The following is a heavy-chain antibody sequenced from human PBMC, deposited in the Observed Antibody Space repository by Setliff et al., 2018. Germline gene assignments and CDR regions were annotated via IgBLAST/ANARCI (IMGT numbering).Heavy chain of an antibody. CDR2: IKSKPNGGTI. CDR3: TTDPSPTFGGVIGAAFDI. D-gene: IGHD3-16*01. J-gene: IGHJ3*02. V-gene: IGHV3-15*07. Sequence: PGGSLRLSCAASGFTFSYAWMHWVRQAPGKGLEWVGRIKSKPNGGTIDYAAPVKGRFTISRDDSKNTLYLQMNSLKTEDIAVYYCTTDPSPTFGGVIGAAFDIWGQGTMVTVSS. CDR1: GFTFSYAW.